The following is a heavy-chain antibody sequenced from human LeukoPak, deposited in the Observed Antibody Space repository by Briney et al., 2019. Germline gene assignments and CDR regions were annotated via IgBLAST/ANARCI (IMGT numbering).Heavy chain of an antibody. J-gene: IGHJ4*02. V-gene: IGHV3-33*01. D-gene: IGHD1-1*01. CDR1: GFIFSDYG. CDR3: ARWGGTRQYYFDY. CDR2: TRFDGSIK. Sequence: GRSLRLSCAVSGFIFSDYGFHWVRQAPGKGLEWVAVTRFDGSIKQYADSVKGRFTISRDDSKNTLYLQMNSLKSEDTAVDYCARWGGTRQYYFDYWGRGTLVTVSS.